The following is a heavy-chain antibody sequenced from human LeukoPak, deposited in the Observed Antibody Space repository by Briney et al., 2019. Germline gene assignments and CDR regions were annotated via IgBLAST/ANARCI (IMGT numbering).Heavy chain of an antibody. Sequence: GGSLRLSCAVSGFTFKSTFMNWVRQAPGKGLEWVSSISSSGSYIHYADSVKGRFIVSRDNGNNTLYLDMSGLSAEDSAICYCTRDYGARDDWGQGTLVTVSS. V-gene: IGHV3-21*01. D-gene: IGHD4-17*01. CDR2: ISSSGSYI. CDR1: GFTFKSTF. CDR3: TRDYGARDD. J-gene: IGHJ4*02.